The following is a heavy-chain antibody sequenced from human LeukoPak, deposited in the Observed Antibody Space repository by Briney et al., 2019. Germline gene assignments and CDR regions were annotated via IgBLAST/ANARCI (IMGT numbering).Heavy chain of an antibody. Sequence: SHTCAVYGESFSGYYWSWIRKPPGKGLEWIGEINHSGSTNYNPSLKSRVTISVDTSKNQFSLKLSSVTAADTAVYYCARGVDCSSTSCYSTRDDAFDIWGQGTMVTVSS. J-gene: IGHJ3*02. D-gene: IGHD2-2*01. CDR2: INHSGST. CDR3: ARGVDCSSTSCYSTRDDAFDI. V-gene: IGHV4-34*01. CDR1: GESFSGYY.